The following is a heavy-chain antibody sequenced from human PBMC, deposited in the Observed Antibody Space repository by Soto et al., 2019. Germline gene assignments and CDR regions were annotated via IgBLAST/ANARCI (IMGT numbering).Heavy chain of an antibody. CDR1: GGSFSGYY. D-gene: IGHD2-2*02. J-gene: IGHJ5*02. CDR3: ARGQRIVVVPAAIPGNWFDP. V-gene: IGHV4-34*01. Sequence: SETLSLTCAVYGGSFSGYYWSWIRQPPGKGLEWIGEINHSGSTNYNPSLKSRVTISVDTSKNQFSLKLSSVTAADTAVYYCARGQRIVVVPAAIPGNWFDPWGQGTLVTVSS. CDR2: INHSGST.